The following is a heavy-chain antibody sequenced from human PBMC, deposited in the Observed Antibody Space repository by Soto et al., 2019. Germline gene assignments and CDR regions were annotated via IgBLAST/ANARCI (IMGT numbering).Heavy chain of an antibody. CDR2: ISSRSSYI. D-gene: IGHD2-15*01. CDR1: GFTFSSYS. CDR3: ASEAVVAAKPFDY. J-gene: IGHJ4*02. Sequence: EVPLVESGGGLVKPGRSLRLSCAASGFTFSSYSMNWVRQAPGKGLEWVSSISSRSSYIYYADSVKGRFTISRDNAKNSLYLQMNSLRAEATALYYCASEAVVAAKPFDYWGQGTLVTVS. V-gene: IGHV3-21*01.